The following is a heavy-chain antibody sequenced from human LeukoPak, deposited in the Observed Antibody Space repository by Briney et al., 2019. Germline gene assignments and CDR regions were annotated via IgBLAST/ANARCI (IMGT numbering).Heavy chain of an antibody. CDR2: NYWDDDK. CDR1: GFSLRTRGVG. D-gene: IGHD1-1*01. V-gene: IGHV2-5*02. Sequence: SGPTLAHPPPTLTLTCTFSGFSLRTRGVGVAWIRQPPGKALEWLTLNYWDDDKRYSPSLRSRFTITRDTSKNPVFLTMTNVNPVDTATYYCAQKIPPRVTTHFAYWGQGTLVTVSS. J-gene: IGHJ4*02. CDR3: AQKIPPRVTTHFAY.